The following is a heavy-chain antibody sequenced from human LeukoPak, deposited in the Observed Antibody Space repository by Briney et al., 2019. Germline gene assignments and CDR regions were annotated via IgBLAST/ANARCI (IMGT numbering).Heavy chain of an antibody. J-gene: IGHJ5*02. CDR1: GYSISSGYY. CDR3: ARAFVGSTENWFDP. D-gene: IGHD3-16*01. Sequence: SETLSLTCTVSGYSISSGYYWRWIRQPPGKGLEWIGSIYHSGSTYYNPSLKSRVTISVDTSKNQFSLKLSSVTAADTAVYYCARAFVGSTENWFDPWGQGTLVTVSS. CDR2: IYHSGST. V-gene: IGHV4-38-2*02.